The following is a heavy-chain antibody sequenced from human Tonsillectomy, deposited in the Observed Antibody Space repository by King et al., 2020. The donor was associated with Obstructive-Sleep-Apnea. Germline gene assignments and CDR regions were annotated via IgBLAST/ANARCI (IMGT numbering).Heavy chain of an antibody. CDR1: GYRFTSSW. CDR2: IYPGDSDN. Sequence: EVQLVESGGEVKKPGESLKISCKGSGYRFTSSWIGWVRQMPGKGLEWMGIIYPGDSDNRYIPSFQGQVTIYADKSMDTSYLQWSSLKASDTAMYYCARHGSGYCSSNSCYAIEYFQHWGQGTLVTVSS. V-gene: IGHV5-51*01. J-gene: IGHJ1*01. CDR3: ARHGSGYCSSNSCYAIEYFQH. D-gene: IGHD2-2*03.